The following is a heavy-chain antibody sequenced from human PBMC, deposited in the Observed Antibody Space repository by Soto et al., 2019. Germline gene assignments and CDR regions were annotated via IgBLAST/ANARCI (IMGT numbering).Heavy chain of an antibody. CDR3: ARESIAVAGGYYYGMDV. V-gene: IGHV3-30-3*01. Sequence: PGGSLRLSCAASGFTFSSYAMHWVRQAPGKGLEWVAVISYDGSNKYYADSVKGRFTISRDNSKNTLYLQMNSLRAEDTAVYYCARESIAVAGGYYYGMDVWGQGTTVTVSS. D-gene: IGHD6-19*01. CDR2: ISYDGSNK. CDR1: GFTFSSYA. J-gene: IGHJ6*02.